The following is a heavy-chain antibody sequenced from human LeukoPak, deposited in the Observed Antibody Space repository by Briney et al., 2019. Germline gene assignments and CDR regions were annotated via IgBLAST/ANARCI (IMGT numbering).Heavy chain of an antibody. CDR3: ATDHIGHGYSGYDFDY. Sequence: ASVKVSCKVSGYTLTELSMHWVRQAPGKGLEWMGGFDPEDGETIYAQKFQGRVTMTEDTSTDTAFMELSSLRSEDTAAYYCATDHIGHGYSGYDFDYWGQGTLVTVSS. CDR1: GYTLTELS. D-gene: IGHD5-12*01. CDR2: FDPEDGET. V-gene: IGHV1-24*01. J-gene: IGHJ4*02.